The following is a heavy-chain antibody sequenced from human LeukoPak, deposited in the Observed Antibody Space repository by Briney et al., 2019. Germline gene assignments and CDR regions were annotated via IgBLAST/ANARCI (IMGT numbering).Heavy chain of an antibody. Sequence: GGSLRLSCAPSGFIFSNYEINWVRQARGKGLEWVSYISSSGSTIYYADSGKGRFPISRDNAKNSLYLQMNSLRAEDTAVYYCARFCKGTTVTTYYYYYYMDVWGKGTTVTVSS. J-gene: IGHJ6*03. D-gene: IGHD4-11*01. CDR2: ISSSGSTI. CDR1: GFIFSNYE. CDR3: ARFCKGTTVTTYYYYYYMDV. V-gene: IGHV3-48*03.